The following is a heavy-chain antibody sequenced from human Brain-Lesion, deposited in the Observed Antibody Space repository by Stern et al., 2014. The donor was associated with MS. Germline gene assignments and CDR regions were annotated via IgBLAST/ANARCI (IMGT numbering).Heavy chain of an antibody. CDR2: INPNTGGP. CDR1: GYIFTGYY. CDR3: ARDQRGITIFGVVTDYYYLGMDV. V-gene: IGHV1-2*02. J-gene: IGHJ6*02. D-gene: IGHD3-3*01. Sequence: VQLEESGAEVKKPGASVKGSCKTSGYIFTGYYIHWVRQAPGPGLEWMAWINPNTGGPKYAQKFQGRVTMSRDTSISTAYVELSSLTSDDTAVYYCARDQRGITIFGVVTDYYYLGMDVWGQGTTVTVSS.